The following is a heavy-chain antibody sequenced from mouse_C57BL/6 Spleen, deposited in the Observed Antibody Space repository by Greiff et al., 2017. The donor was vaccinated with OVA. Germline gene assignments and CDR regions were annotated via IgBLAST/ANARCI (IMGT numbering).Heavy chain of an antibody. V-gene: IGHV1-50*01. Sequence: VQLQQPGAELVKPGASVKLSCKASGYTFTSYWMQWVKQRPGQGLEWIGEIDPSDSYTNYNQKFKGKATLTVDTSSSTAYMQLSSLTSEDSAVYYCARRIDSSGYFDYWGQGTTLTVSS. CDR3: ARRIDSSGYFDY. CDR1: GYTFTSYW. J-gene: IGHJ2*01. CDR2: IDPSDSYT. D-gene: IGHD3-2*02.